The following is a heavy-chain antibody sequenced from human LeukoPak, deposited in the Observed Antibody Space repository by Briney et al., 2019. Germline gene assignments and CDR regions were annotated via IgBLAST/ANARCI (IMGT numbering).Heavy chain of an antibody. J-gene: IGHJ4*02. Sequence: HGESLKISCKGSGYSFTNYWIGWVRQMPCKGLEWMGIIYPGDSDTRHSPSFQGQVTISADKSISTAYLQWSSLKASDTAMYYCARISPILVDTAMIRPFDYWGRGTLVTVSS. CDR1: GYSFTNYW. CDR3: ARISPILVDTAMIRPFDY. D-gene: IGHD5-18*01. CDR2: IYPGDSDT. V-gene: IGHV5-51*01.